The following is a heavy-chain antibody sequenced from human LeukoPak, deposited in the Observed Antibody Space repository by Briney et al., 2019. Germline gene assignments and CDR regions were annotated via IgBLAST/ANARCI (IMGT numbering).Heavy chain of an antibody. D-gene: IGHD2-15*01. V-gene: IGHV1-18*01. CDR3: ARLTAGVVVAAHHVVEAKLYHYFDY. J-gene: IGHJ4*02. CDR1: GYTFTSYG. CDR2: ISAYNCNT. Sequence: ASVEVSCKASGYTFTSYGISWVRQAPGQGLEWMGWISAYNCNTNYAQKLQGRVTMTTDTSTSTAYMELRSVRSDDTAVYYCARLTAGVVVAAHHVVEAKLYHYFDYWGQGTLVTVSS.